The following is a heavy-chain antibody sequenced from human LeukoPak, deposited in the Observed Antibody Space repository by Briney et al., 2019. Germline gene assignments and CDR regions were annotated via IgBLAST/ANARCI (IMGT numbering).Heavy chain of an antibody. V-gene: IGHV3-30*02. Sequence: GGSLRLSCAASGFSFRNYGMHWVRQAPGKGLEWVAFIRYDESNEYYADSVKGRFTISRDNSKNTLYLQMNSLRADDTAVYYCAKGFGSSSREFFDYWGQGTLVTVSS. CDR1: GFSFRNYG. D-gene: IGHD6-13*01. CDR2: IRYDESNE. J-gene: IGHJ4*02. CDR3: AKGFGSSSREFFDY.